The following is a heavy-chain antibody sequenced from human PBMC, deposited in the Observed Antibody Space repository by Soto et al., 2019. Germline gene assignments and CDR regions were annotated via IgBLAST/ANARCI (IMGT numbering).Heavy chain of an antibody. CDR2: IYYSGST. J-gene: IGHJ4*02. CDR1: GGSVSSYY. Sequence: PSETLSLTCTVSGGSVSSYYWSWIRQPPGKGLEWIGYIYYSGSTNYNPSLKSRVTISVDTSKNQFSLKLSSVTAADTAVYYCARNDRYCSGGSCYGYFDYWGQGTLVTV. CDR3: ARNDRYCSGGSCYGYFDY. D-gene: IGHD2-15*01. V-gene: IGHV4-59*08.